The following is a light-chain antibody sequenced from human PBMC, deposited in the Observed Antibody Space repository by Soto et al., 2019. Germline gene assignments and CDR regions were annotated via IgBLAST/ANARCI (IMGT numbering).Light chain of an antibody. J-gene: IGKJ1*01. CDR1: QGISSY. CDR3: QQYYSSPRT. Sequence: AIRMTQSPSSLSASTGDRVTITCRASQGISSYLAWYQQKPGKAPKLLIYAASTLQSGVPSRFSGSGSGTDFTLTISCLQSEDFATYYCQQYYSSPRTFGXGTKV. CDR2: AAS. V-gene: IGKV1-8*01.